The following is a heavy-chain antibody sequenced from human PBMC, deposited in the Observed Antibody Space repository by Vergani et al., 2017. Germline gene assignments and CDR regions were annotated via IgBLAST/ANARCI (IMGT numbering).Heavy chain of an antibody. D-gene: IGHD3-9*01. V-gene: IGHV1-8*01. CDR1: GYTFTSYD. Sequence: QVQLVQSGAEVKKPGASVKVSCKASGYTFTSYDINWVRQATGQGLEWMGWMNPNSGNTNYAQKLQGRVTMTTDTSTSTAYMELRSLRSDDTAVYYCARDSLYYEILTGPIASWFDPWGQGTLVTVSS. CDR2: MNPNSGNT. J-gene: IGHJ5*02. CDR3: ARDSLYYEILTGPIASWFDP.